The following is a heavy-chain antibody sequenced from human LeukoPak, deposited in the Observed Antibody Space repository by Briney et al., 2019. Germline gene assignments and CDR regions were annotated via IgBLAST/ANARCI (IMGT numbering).Heavy chain of an antibody. J-gene: IGHJ4*02. V-gene: IGHV4-39*07. Sequence: PSETLSLTCTVSGGSISSSSYYWGWIRQPPGKGLEWIGSIYYSGSTYYNPSLKSRVTISVDTSKNQFSLKLNSVTAADTAVYYCARGGWYFHYWGQGTLVTVSS. CDR3: ARGGWYFHY. CDR2: IYYSGST. D-gene: IGHD6-19*01. CDR1: GGSISSSSYY.